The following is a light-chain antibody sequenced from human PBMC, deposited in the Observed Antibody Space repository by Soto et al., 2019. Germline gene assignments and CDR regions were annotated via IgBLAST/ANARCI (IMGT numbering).Light chain of an antibody. CDR1: SSDVGGYKY. Sequence: QSALTQPPSASESPGQSVTISCTGTSSDVGGYKYVSWYQQNPGKAPKLMISEVSKRPSGVPDRFSGSKSGNTASLTVSGLQAEDESDYYCSSFAGNNNLLFGGGAKRTVL. J-gene: IGLJ2*01. CDR2: EVS. CDR3: SSFAGNNNLL. V-gene: IGLV2-8*01.